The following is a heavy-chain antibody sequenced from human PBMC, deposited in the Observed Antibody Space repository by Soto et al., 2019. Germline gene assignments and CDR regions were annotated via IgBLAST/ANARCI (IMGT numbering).Heavy chain of an antibody. CDR3: ARHFSVDYFDY. V-gene: IGHV4-39*01. CDR2: IYYSGST. Sequence: SETLSLTCTVSGGSISSGDYYWSWIRQPPGKGLEWIGYIYYSGSTYYNPSLKSRVTISVDRSKNQFSLKLSAVTAADTAVYYCARHFSVDYFDYWGQGALVTVSS. J-gene: IGHJ4*02. CDR1: GGSISSGDYY.